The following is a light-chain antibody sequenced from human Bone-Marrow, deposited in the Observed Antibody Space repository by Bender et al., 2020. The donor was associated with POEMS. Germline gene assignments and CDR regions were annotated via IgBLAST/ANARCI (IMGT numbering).Light chain of an antibody. Sequence: QSALTQPASVSGSPGQSITISCTGTSSDVGGYGYVSWYQQHPGKAPKLLIYDVTNRASGVSERFSGSKSGNTASLTISGLQTEDEADYYCCSYGGRTTVYVFGTGTKVTVL. CDR1: SSDVGGYGY. V-gene: IGLV2-14*03. J-gene: IGLJ1*01. CDR3: CSYGGRTTVYV. CDR2: DVT.